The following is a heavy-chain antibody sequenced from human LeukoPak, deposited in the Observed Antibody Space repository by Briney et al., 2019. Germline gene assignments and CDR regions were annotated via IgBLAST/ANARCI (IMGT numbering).Heavy chain of an antibody. CDR2: LSGGFT. CDR3: AKGQGYSYGSDY. J-gene: IGHJ4*02. V-gene: IGHV3-23*01. D-gene: IGHD5-18*01. Sequence: GGSLRLYCAASGFTFSSYAMSWVRQAPGKGLEWVSTLSGGFTYYADSVQGRFTISRDNSKNKLYLQLDSLRADDTAVYYCAKGQGYSYGSDYWGQGTLVTVSS. CDR1: GFTFSSYA.